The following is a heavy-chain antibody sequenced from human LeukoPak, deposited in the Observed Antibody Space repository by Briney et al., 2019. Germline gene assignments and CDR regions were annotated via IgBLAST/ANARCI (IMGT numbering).Heavy chain of an antibody. J-gene: IGHJ5*02. CDR2: INPSGGST. D-gene: IGHD3-3*01. Sequence: ASVKVSCKASGYTFTSYYMHWVRQAPGQGLEWMGIINPSGGSTSYAQKFQGRVTMTRDMSTSTVYMELSSLRSEDTAVYYCAREGAKMRFLEWLLSGNWFDPWGQGTLVTVSS. CDR1: GYTFTSYY. V-gene: IGHV1-46*01. CDR3: AREGAKMRFLEWLLSGNWFDP.